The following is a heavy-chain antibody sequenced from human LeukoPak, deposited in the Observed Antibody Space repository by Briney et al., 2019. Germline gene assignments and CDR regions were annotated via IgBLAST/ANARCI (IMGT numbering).Heavy chain of an antibody. V-gene: IGHV1-46*01. CDR2: INPSGGST. CDR3: ARGAGFIAVAGTWVEADAFDI. CDR1: GYTFTSYY. D-gene: IGHD6-19*01. Sequence: GASVKVSCKASGYTFTSYYMHWVRQAPGQGLEWMGIINPSGGSTSYAQKFQGRVTMTRDTSTSTVYMELSSLRSEDTAVYYCARGAGFIAVAGTWVEADAFDIWGQGTMVTVSS. J-gene: IGHJ3*02.